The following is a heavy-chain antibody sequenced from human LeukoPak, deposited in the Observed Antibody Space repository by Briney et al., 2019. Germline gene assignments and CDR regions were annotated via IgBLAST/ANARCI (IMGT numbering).Heavy chain of an antibody. D-gene: IGHD3-10*01. J-gene: IGHJ6*03. CDR2: IYYSGST. V-gene: IGHV4-39*01. CDR1: GGSISSSSYY. Sequence: SETLSLTCTVSGGSISSSSYYWGWIRQPPGKGLEWIGSIYYSGSTYYNPSLKSRVTISVDTSKNQFSLKLSSVTAADTAVYYCARAGHRGDYYYYMDVWGKGTTVTVSS. CDR3: ARAGHRGDYYYYMDV.